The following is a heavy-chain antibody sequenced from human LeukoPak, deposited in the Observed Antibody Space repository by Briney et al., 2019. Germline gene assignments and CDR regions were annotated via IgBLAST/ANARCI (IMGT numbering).Heavy chain of an antibody. V-gene: IGHV5-51*01. J-gene: IGHJ6*02. CDR2: IYPGDSDT. CDR1: GYSFTNYW. Sequence: GESLKISCQGSGYSFTNYWIAWVRQMPGKGLEWMGIIYPGDSDTRYSPSFQGQVTISADKSISTAYLQWSSLKASDTAMYYCATDSSSWSGGYYYYGMDVWGQGTTVTVSS. D-gene: IGHD6-13*01. CDR3: ATDSSSWSGGYYYYGMDV.